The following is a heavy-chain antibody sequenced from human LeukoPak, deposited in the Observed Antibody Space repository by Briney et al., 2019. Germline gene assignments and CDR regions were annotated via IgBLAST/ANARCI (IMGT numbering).Heavy chain of an antibody. CDR2: INPSGGST. V-gene: IGHV1-46*01. D-gene: IGHD6-13*01. CDR3: ARGGRGAAAGTRIDAFDI. J-gene: IGHJ3*02. Sequence: GASVKVSCKASGYTFTSYYMHWVRQAPGQGLEWMGIINPSGGSTSYAQKFQGRVTMTRDTSTSTVYMELSSLRSEDTAVYHCARGGRGAAAGTRIDAFDIWGQGTMVTVSS. CDR1: GYTFTSYY.